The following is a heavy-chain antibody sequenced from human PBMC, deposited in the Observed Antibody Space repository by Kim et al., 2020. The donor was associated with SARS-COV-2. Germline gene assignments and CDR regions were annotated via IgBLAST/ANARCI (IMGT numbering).Heavy chain of an antibody. V-gene: IGHV3-9*01. CDR2: ISWNSGSI. CDR3: AKRIAAAVGVFDY. J-gene: IGHJ4*02. Sequence: GGSLRLSCAASGFTFDDYAMHWVRQAPGKGLEWVSGISWNSGSIGYADSVKGRFTISRDNAKNSLYLQMNSLRAEDTALYYCAKRIAAAVGVFDYWGQGTLVTVSS. CDR1: GFTFDDYA. D-gene: IGHD6-13*01.